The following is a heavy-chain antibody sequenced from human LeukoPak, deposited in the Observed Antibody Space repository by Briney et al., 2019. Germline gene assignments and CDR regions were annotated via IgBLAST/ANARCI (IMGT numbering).Heavy chain of an antibody. CDR3: ARVGYSSSWYVDGMDV. D-gene: IGHD6-13*01. Sequence: ASVKVSCKASGYTFTSYGISWVRQAPGQGLEWMGWISAYNGSTNYAQKLQGRVTMTTDTSTSTAYMELRSLRSDDTAVYYCARVGYSSSWYVDGMDVWGQGTTVTVSS. CDR2: ISAYNGST. J-gene: IGHJ6*02. V-gene: IGHV1-18*01. CDR1: GYTFTSYG.